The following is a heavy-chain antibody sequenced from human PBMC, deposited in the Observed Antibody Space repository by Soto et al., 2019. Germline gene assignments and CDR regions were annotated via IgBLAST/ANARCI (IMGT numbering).Heavy chain of an antibody. Sequence: PVGSLRLSCAASGFTFSSYGMHWVRQAPGKGLEWVAVISYDGSNKYYADSVKGRFTISRDNSKNTLYLQMNSLRAEDTAVYYCAKDTGYYYGFDYWGQGTLVTVSS. CDR2: ISYDGSNK. CDR1: GFTFSSYG. D-gene: IGHD3-22*01. CDR3: AKDTGYYYGFDY. J-gene: IGHJ4*02. V-gene: IGHV3-30*18.